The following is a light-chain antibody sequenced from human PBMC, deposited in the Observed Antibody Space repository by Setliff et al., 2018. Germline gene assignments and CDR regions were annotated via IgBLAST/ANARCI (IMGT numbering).Light chain of an antibody. V-gene: IGLV2-23*02. CDR2: QVN. CDR1: SSDVETYNI. Sequence: QSVLTQPASVSGSPGQSITISCTGSSSDVETYNIVSWYQQHPGKAPKILIYQVNQRPSGVSDCFSGSKSGNTASLTISGLQAEDEADYYCLSYAGSGTYVFGSGTKVTVL. CDR3: LSYAGSGTYV. J-gene: IGLJ1*01.